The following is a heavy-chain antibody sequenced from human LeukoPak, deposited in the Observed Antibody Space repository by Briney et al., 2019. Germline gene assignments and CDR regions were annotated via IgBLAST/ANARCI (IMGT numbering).Heavy chain of an antibody. CDR3: AKTTYYDFWSGEKNWFDP. J-gene: IGHJ5*02. CDR2: INHSAST. Sequence: PSETLSLTCAVYGGSFSGYYWSWIRQPPGKGLEWIGEINHSASTNYNPSLKSRVTISVDTSKNQFSLKLSSVTAADTAVYYCAKTTYYDFWSGEKNWFDPWGQGTLVTVSS. D-gene: IGHD3-3*01. V-gene: IGHV4-34*01. CDR1: GGSFSGYY.